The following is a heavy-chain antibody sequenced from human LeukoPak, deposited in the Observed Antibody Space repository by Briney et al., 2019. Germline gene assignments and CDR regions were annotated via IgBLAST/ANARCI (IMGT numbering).Heavy chain of an antibody. D-gene: IGHD5/OR15-5a*01. CDR2: IRYDGSNK. Sequence: GGSLRLSCAASGFTFSSYGMHWVRQAPGKGLEWVAFIRYDGSNKYYADSVKGRFIISRNNAENSLSLQMNSLRDEDTAIYYCARLLGDSTIYDLWGQGTLVTVSS. CDR1: GFTFSSYG. J-gene: IGHJ5*02. V-gene: IGHV3-30*02. CDR3: ARLLGDSTIYDL.